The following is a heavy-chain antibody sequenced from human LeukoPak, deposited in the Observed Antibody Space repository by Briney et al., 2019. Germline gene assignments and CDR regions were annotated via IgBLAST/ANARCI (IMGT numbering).Heavy chain of an antibody. CDR1: GFTFSIAW. J-gene: IGHJ4*02. V-gene: IGHV3-15*01. CDR3: TTGESMVGSTIHIRWAY. CDR2: IKSKTAGGTI. D-gene: IGHD1-26*01. Sequence: KPGGSLRLSCAASGFTFSIAWMTWVRQAPGKGLEWVGRIKSKTAGGTIDYAAPVKGRFTISRDDSKNTLYLQMNSLKTEDTAVYYCTTGESMVGSTIHIRWAYWGQGTLVTVSS.